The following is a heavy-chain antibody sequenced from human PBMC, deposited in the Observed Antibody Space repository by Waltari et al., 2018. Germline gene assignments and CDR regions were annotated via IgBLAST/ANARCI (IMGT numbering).Heavy chain of an antibody. CDR3: ARYYYGSGSYRNDY. Sequence: QVQLVQSGAEVKKPGASVKVSCKASGYTFTSYDINWVRQATGQGLEWMGWMNPNSGNTGDAQKFQGRVTMTRNTSISTAYMELSSLRSEDTAVYYCARYYYGSGSYRNDYWGQGTLVTVSS. CDR2: MNPNSGNT. J-gene: IGHJ4*02. CDR1: GYTFTSYD. V-gene: IGHV1-8*02. D-gene: IGHD3-10*01.